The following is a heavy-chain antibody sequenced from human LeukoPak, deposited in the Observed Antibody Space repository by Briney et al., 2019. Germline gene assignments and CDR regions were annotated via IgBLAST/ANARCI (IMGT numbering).Heavy chain of an antibody. D-gene: IGHD6-19*01. Sequence: ASVKFSCKASGYTFTSYDINWVRQATGQGLEWVGWMNPNNGNTGYAQKFQGRVTMTRNTSISTAYMELTSLTSEDTAIYYCARRVAGVDCWGQGTLVTVSS. V-gene: IGHV1-8*01. CDR1: GYTFTSYD. CDR3: ARRVAGVDC. CDR2: MNPNNGNT. J-gene: IGHJ4*02.